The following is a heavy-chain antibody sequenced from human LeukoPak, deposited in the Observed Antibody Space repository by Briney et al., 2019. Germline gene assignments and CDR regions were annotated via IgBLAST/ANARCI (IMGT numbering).Heavy chain of an antibody. CDR3: GRHSYRGWLQFFDY. CDR1: GGSISSSSYY. Sequence: SETLSLTCTVSGGSISSSSYYWGWIRQPPGKGLEWIGSIYYSGTTYYNPSLKSRVTISANTSKNQFSLKLSSVTAADTAVYYCGRHSYRGWLQFFDYWGQGTRVTVSS. D-gene: IGHD5-24*01. CDR2: IYYSGTT. J-gene: IGHJ4*02. V-gene: IGHV4-39*01.